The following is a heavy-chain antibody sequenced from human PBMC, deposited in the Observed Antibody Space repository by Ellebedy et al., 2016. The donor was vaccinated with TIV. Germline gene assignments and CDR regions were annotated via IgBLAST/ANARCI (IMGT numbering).Heavy chain of an antibody. Sequence: SLKISCAASGFTFSSYAMHWVRQAPGKGLEWVAVISFDGSNKYYADSVKGRFTISRDNSKTTLYLQLNSLRADDTAVYYCARDYRNKGFDVWGQGTMVTVSS. V-gene: IGHV3-30-3*01. D-gene: IGHD1/OR15-1a*01. CDR2: ISFDGSNK. J-gene: IGHJ3*01. CDR1: GFTFSSYA. CDR3: ARDYRNKGFDV.